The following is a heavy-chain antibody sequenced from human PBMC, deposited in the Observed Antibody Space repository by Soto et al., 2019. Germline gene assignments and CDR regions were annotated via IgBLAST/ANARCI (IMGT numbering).Heavy chain of an antibody. V-gene: IGHV3-21*01. D-gene: IGHD2-15*01. J-gene: IGHJ6*02. CDR3: ARETDIVVVVTTNGMEV. CDR1: GFRFSSYS. CDR2: ITSSSGYI. Sequence: EVQLVESGGGLVKPGGALRLSCAVSGFRFSSYSMNWVRQAPGKGLEWVSLITSSSGYIYYADSVKGRFTISRDNAKNSLFLQMNSLRAEDTAVYYCARETDIVVVVTTNGMEVWGQGTTVTVSS.